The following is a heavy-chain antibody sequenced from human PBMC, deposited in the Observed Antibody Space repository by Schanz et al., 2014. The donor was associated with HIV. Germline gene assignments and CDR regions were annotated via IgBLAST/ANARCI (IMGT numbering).Heavy chain of an antibody. J-gene: IGHJ5*02. D-gene: IGHD2-15*01. CDR2: IYTSGST. V-gene: IGHV4-4*07. Sequence: QVQLQESGPRLVKPSETLSLTCSVSGGSISGHYWSWIRQSAGKALEWIGRIYTSGSTNYNPSLKGRVPMSVDTSKTQCSRPRRSVTAADTAIYYCARASLGAAHPWGQGTLVTVSS. CDR1: GGSISGHY. CDR3: ARASLGAAHP.